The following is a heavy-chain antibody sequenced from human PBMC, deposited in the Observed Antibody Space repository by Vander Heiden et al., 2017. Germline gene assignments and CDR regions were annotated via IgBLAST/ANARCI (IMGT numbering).Heavy chain of an antibody. CDR2: ILWDNSRI. Sequence: EVQLVESGGGLVQPGRYLRLSCEGSGFTFNEHAMHWVRQVPGKGLEWVSGILWDNSRIGYADSVKGRFTISRDNGKNSLYLQMNSLRPEDTALYYCGKDMTPGGLDVWGHGTTVTVSS. J-gene: IGHJ6*02. CDR1: GFTFNEHA. V-gene: IGHV3-9*01. D-gene: IGHD3-10*01. CDR3: GKDMTPGGLDV.